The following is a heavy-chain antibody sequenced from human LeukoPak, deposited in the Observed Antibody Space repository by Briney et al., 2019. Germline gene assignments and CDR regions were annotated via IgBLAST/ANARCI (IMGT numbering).Heavy chain of an antibody. CDR1: GFPFSSYW. D-gene: IGHD1-14*01. V-gene: IGHV3-7*01. Sequence: PGGSLRLSCAASGFPFSSYWMSWVRQAPGKGLEWVANIKQDGSEKYYADSVKGRYTISRDNSKNTLYPQMNSLRAEDTAVYYCARDRVGIRHYMDVWGKGTTVTVSS. CDR2: IKQDGSEK. J-gene: IGHJ6*03. CDR3: ARDRVGIRHYMDV.